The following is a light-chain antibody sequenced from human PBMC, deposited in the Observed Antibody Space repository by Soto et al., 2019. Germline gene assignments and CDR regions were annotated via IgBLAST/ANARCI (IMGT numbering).Light chain of an antibody. J-gene: IGKJ2*01. CDR1: QSLVHSDGSTY. V-gene: IGKV2-24*01. CDR3: MQGTQFPYT. Sequence: DIVMTQTPLSSPVTLGQPASISCRSSQSLVHSDGSTYLSWLRQRPGQPPRLLIYKIYNRFSGVPDRFSGSGAETDFTLKINRVEAEDVGVYYCMQGTQFPYTFGQGTKLEI. CDR2: KIY.